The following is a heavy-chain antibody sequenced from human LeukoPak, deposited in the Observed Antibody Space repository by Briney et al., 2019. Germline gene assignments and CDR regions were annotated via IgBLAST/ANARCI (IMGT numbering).Heavy chain of an antibody. CDR3: ARAVYYYDSSGYYPEDY. Sequence: GGSLRLSCAASGFTFSSYSVNWVRQAPGKGLEWVSSISSSSSYIYYADSVKGRFTISRDNAKNSLYLQMNSLRAEDTAVYYCARAVYYYDSSGYYPEDYWGQGTLVTVSS. CDR2: ISSSSSYI. J-gene: IGHJ4*02. D-gene: IGHD3-22*01. CDR1: GFTFSSYS. V-gene: IGHV3-21*01.